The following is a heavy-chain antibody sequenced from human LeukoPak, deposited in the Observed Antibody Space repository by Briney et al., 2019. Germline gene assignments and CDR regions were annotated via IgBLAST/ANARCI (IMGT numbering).Heavy chain of an antibody. J-gene: IGHJ4*02. V-gene: IGHV4-39*01. D-gene: IGHD3-10*01. CDR3: TSAGSYWVDS. CDR2: TYYRGST. Sequence: SETLSLTCTVSGGSISSSSYYWGWIRQPPGKGLEWIGSTYYRGSTYYSPSLESRVSISVDTSKNQFSLKLSSVTAADVAVYYCTSAGSYWVDSWGQGTLVTVTS. CDR1: GGSISSSSYY.